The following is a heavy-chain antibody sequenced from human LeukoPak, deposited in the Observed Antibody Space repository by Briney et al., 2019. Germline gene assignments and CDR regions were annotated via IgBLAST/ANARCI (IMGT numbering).Heavy chain of an antibody. J-gene: IGHJ4*02. V-gene: IGHV3-72*01. Sequence: GGSLRLSCAVSGFTFSDHYMDWVRQAPGKRLEWVGRTRNKANGYTTICAASVKGRFTVSRDESKNSLYLQMNSLRTEDTAVYYCARGFRSFDSWGQGTLVTVSS. D-gene: IGHD1-14*01. CDR3: ARGFRSFDS. CDR2: TRNKANGYTT. CDR1: GFTFSDHY.